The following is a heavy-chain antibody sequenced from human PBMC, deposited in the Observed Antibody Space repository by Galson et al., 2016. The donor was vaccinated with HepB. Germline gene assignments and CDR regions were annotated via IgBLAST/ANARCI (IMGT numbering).Heavy chain of an antibody. D-gene: IGHD5-12*01. CDR2: IFPADSDT. CDR3: VRSVPGYNDVFEI. Sequence: QSGAEVKKPGESLKISCQAFGYTFRSYWIGWLLQMPGKGPECMGIIFPADSDTRYNPAFKGQVTISADKTINTATLEWSTLKASDTAMYYCVRSVPGYNDVFEIWGQGTKVTVSS. CDR1: GYTFRSYW. V-gene: IGHV5-51*01. J-gene: IGHJ3*02.